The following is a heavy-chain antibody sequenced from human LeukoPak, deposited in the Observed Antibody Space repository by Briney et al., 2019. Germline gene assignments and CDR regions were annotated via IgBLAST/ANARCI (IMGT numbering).Heavy chain of an antibody. Sequence: ASVKVSCKASGYTFTGYYLHWVRQAPGQGLEWMGWINPNSGGTNYAQNFQGRVTMTSDTSITTAYMELSRLRSDDTAVYYCARAYYYDSSGYRYYFDPWGQGTLVTVSS. J-gene: IGHJ4*02. CDR1: GYTFTGYY. D-gene: IGHD3-22*01. V-gene: IGHV1-2*02. CDR3: ARAYYYDSSGYRYYFDP. CDR2: INPNSGGT.